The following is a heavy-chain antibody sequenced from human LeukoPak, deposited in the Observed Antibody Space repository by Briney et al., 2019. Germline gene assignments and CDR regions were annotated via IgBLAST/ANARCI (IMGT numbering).Heavy chain of an antibody. Sequence: GGSLRLSCAASGFTFGDYYMTGIRQAPPKGLEWVLYISTSGRTIFYADSVKGRFTISRDNAKNSLSLQMNSLTADDTAIYYCAREEGTYWGQGTLVTVSS. J-gene: IGHJ4*02. CDR2: ISTSGRTI. D-gene: IGHD1-1*01. V-gene: IGHV3-11*01. CDR3: AREEGTY. CDR1: GFTFGDYY.